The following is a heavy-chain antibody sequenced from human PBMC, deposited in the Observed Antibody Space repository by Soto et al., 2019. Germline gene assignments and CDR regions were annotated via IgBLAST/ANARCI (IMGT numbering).Heavy chain of an antibody. J-gene: IGHJ3*02. CDR1: GFTFSSYS. CDR2: ISSSSSYI. Sequence: GGSLRLSCAASGFTFSSYSMNWVRQAPGRGLEWVSSISSSSSYIYYADSVKGRFTISRDNAKNSLYLQMNSLRAEDTAVYYCARVAYCGGDCYTGHDAFDIWGQGTMVTVSS. V-gene: IGHV3-21*01. CDR3: ARVAYCGGDCYTGHDAFDI. D-gene: IGHD2-21*02.